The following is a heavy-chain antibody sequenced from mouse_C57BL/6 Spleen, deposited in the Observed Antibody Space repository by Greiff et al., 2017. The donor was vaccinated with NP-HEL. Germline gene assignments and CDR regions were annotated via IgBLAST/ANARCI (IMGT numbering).Heavy chain of an antibody. V-gene: IGHV6-6*01. Sequence: EVKLMESGGGLVQPGGSMKLSCAASGFTFSDAWMDWVRQSPEKGLEWVAEIRNKANNHATYYAESVKGRFTISRDDSKSSVYLQMNSLRAEDTGIYYCTRRDDYSYAMDYWGQGTSVTVSS. CDR3: TRRDDYSYAMDY. CDR2: IRNKANNHAT. CDR1: GFTFSDAW. D-gene: IGHD2-4*01. J-gene: IGHJ4*01.